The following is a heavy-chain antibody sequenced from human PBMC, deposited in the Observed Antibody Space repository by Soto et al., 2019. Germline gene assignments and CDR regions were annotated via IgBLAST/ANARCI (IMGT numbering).Heavy chain of an antibody. Sequence: GGSLRLSCAASGFTFSGSAMHWVRQASGKGLEWVGRIRSKANSYATAYAASVKGRFTISRDDSKNTAYLQMNSLKTEDTAVYYCTRLDPYGDRIDYWGQGTLVTVSS. CDR1: GFTFSGSA. CDR2: IRSKANSYAT. J-gene: IGHJ4*02. CDR3: TRLDPYGDRIDY. V-gene: IGHV3-73*01. D-gene: IGHD4-17*01.